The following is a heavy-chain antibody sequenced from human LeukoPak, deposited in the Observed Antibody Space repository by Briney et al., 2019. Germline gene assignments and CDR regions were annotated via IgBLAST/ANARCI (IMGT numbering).Heavy chain of an antibody. V-gene: IGHV4-59*01. J-gene: IGHJ4*02. CDR2: IYYTGST. Sequence: PSETLSLTCTVSGGSISNYYWSWIRQSPGKGLECIGYIYYTGSTNYNPSLKSRVTISLDTSKNQFSLRLSSVTAADTAVYYCARGRTFDNWGQGTLVTVSS. CDR3: ARGRTFDN. CDR1: GGSISNYY.